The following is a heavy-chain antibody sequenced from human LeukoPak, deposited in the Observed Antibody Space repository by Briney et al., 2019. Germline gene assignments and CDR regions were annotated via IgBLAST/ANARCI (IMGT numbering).Heavy chain of an antibody. Sequence: GGSLRLSCAASGFTFSSYAMHWVRQAPGKGLEWVAVVSYGGSNKYYADSVKGRFTISRDNSKNTLYLQMNSLRAEDTAVYYCARDGYLAYCGGDCYLGAFDIWGQGTMVTASS. V-gene: IGHV3-30-3*01. CDR3: ARDGYLAYCGGDCYLGAFDI. J-gene: IGHJ3*02. D-gene: IGHD2-21*02. CDR1: GFTFSSYA. CDR2: VSYGGSNK.